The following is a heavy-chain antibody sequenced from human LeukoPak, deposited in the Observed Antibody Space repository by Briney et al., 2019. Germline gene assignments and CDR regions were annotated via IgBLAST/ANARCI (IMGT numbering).Heavy chain of an antibody. CDR3: ARDSCSGGSCYFYYYYGMDV. D-gene: IGHD2-15*01. Sequence: GGSLRLSCAASGFTFSSYAMSWVRQAPGKGLEWVSYISSSGSTIYYADSVKGRFTISRDNAKNSLYLQMNSLRAKDTAVYYCARDSCSGGSCYFYYYYGMDVWGQGTTVTVSS. CDR2: ISSSGSTI. J-gene: IGHJ6*02. V-gene: IGHV3-48*03. CDR1: GFTFSSYA.